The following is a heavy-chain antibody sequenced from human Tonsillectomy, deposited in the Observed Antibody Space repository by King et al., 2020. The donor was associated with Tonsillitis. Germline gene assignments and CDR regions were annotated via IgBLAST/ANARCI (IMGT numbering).Heavy chain of an antibody. CDR2: ISYDGSNK. CDR1: GFTFSSYA. CDR3: ASLTGTTDYYYYYMDV. J-gene: IGHJ6*03. D-gene: IGHD1-7*01. V-gene: IGHV3-30-3*01. Sequence: QLVQSGGGVVQPGGSLRLSCAASGFTFSSYAMHWVRQAPGKGLEWVAVISYDGSNKYYADSVKGRFTISRDNSKNTLYLQMNSLRAEDTAVYFCASLTGTTDYYYYYMDVWGKGTTVTVSS.